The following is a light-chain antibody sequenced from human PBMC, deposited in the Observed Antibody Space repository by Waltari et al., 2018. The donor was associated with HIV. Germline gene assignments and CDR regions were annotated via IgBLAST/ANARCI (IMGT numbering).Light chain of an antibody. CDR3: ATWDRCLGGPG. Sequence: QSVVTQPPSASGTPGQRVTISCSGSSSNIGSNYVYWYQQVPGTAPKVLIYGSNQRPAGVSDHVSGSKAGSWTSLAIVGHRSEHGEDYYGATWDRCLGGPGFGGGTELPVL. CDR1: SSNIGSNY. V-gene: IGLV1-47*01. J-gene: IGLJ3*02. CDR2: GSN.